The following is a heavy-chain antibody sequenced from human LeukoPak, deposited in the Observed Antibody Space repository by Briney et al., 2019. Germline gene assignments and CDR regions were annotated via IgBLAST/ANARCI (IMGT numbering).Heavy chain of an antibody. CDR2: ISSSSSYI. J-gene: IGHJ6*03. D-gene: IGHD2-15*01. CDR3: ARGYCSGGSCYYYMDV. V-gene: IGHV3-21*01. CDR1: GFTFSSYS. Sequence: GGSLRLSCAASGFTFSSYSMNWVRQAPGKGLEWVSPISSSSSYIYYADSVKGRFTISRDNAKNSLYLQMNSLRAEDTAVYYCARGYCSGGSCYYYMDVWGKGTTVTVSS.